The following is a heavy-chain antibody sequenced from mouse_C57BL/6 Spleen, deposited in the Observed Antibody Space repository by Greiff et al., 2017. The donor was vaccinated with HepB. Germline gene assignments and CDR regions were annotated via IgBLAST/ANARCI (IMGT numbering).Heavy chain of an antibody. J-gene: IGHJ1*03. CDR2: INPSSGYT. CDR3: ARHPYDYDGYFDV. D-gene: IGHD2-4*01. Sequence: QVQLKESGAELAKPGASVKLSCKASGYTFTSYWMHWVKQRPGQGLEWIGYINPSSGYTKYNQKFKDKATLTADKYSSTAYMQLSSLTYEDSAVYYCARHPYDYDGYFDVWGTGTTVTVSS. V-gene: IGHV1-7*01. CDR1: GYTFTSYW.